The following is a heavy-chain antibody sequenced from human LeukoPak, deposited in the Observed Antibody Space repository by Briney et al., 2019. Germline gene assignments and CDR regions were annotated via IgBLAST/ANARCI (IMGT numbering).Heavy chain of an antibody. V-gene: IGHV1-18*01. CDR3: ARALSTMVRGVLSY. J-gene: IGHJ4*02. Sequence: ASVKVSCKASGYTFTSYGISWVRQAPGQGLEWMGWISAYNGNTNYAQKLQGRVTMTTDTSTSTAYMELSRLRSDDTAVYYCARALSTMVRGVLSYWGQGILVTVSS. CDR1: GYTFTSYG. D-gene: IGHD3-10*01. CDR2: ISAYNGNT.